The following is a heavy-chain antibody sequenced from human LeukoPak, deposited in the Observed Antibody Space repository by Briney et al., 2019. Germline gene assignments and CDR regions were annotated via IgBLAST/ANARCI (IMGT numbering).Heavy chain of an antibody. CDR3: ARDREITTRPGGWFDP. V-gene: IGHV1-69*13. Sequence: AASVKVSCKASGYTFTSYGISWVRQAPGQGLEWMGGVIPISGGATYAQTFRDRVTFTADESTNIAYMELRSLSSDDTAVYFCARDREITTRPGGWFDPWGQGTLVTVSS. CDR1: GYTFTSYG. J-gene: IGHJ5*02. D-gene: IGHD6-6*01. CDR2: VIPISGGA.